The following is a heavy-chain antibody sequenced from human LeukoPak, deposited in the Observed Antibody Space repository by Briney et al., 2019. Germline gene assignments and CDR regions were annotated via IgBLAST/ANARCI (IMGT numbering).Heavy chain of an antibody. CDR2: FSGSGGST. Sequence: GGSLRLSCAASGFTFSSYAMSWVRQAPGKGLEWVSAFSGSGGSTYYAHSVKGRFTISRDNSKNTLYLQMNSLRAEDTAVYYFEFNTGTTAFDIWGQGTMVTVSS. D-gene: IGHD1-7*01. CDR1: GFTFSSYA. CDR3: EFNTGTTAFDI. V-gene: IGHV3-23*01. J-gene: IGHJ3*02.